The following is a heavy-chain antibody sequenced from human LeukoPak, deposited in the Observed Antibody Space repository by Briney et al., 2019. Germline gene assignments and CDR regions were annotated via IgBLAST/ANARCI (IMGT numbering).Heavy chain of an antibody. Sequence: ASVKVSCKASGYTFTAYYMHWVRQAPGQGLEWMGWINPTSGGTNYAQKFQDRVTMTRDTSTGTAYMELSRLRSDDTAVYYCAKTLYIAAAPGGFDYWGQGTLVAVSS. V-gene: IGHV1-2*02. CDR3: AKTLYIAAAPGGFDY. J-gene: IGHJ4*02. CDR2: INPTSGGT. D-gene: IGHD6-13*01. CDR1: GYTFTAYY.